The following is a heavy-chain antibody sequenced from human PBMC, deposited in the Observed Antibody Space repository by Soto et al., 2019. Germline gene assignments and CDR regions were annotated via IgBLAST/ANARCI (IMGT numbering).Heavy chain of an antibody. D-gene: IGHD3-22*01. CDR2: IWYDGSNK. V-gene: IGHV3-33*01. Sequence: GRSLRLSCAASGFTFSSYGMHWVLQAPGKWLAWVAVIWYDGSNKYYADSVKGRFTISRDNSKNTLYLQMNSLRAEDTAVYYCARDKERYYDSSGYFDYGMDVWGQGTTVTVSS. CDR3: ARDKERYYDSSGYFDYGMDV. J-gene: IGHJ6*02. CDR1: GFTFSSYG.